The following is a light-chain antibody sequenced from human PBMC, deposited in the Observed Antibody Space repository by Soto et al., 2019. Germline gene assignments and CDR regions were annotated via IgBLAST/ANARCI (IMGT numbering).Light chain of an antibody. CDR1: QSISSY. J-gene: IGKJ4*01. Sequence: DIQMTQSPSSLSASVGDRVTMTCRASQSISSYLNWYQQKPGKAAKLLIYAASSLQSGVTSRFSGRGSGADFSLTISSLQPEDFATYYCQQSYSNPLTFGGGTKVDIK. CDR2: AAS. CDR3: QQSYSNPLT. V-gene: IGKV1-39*01.